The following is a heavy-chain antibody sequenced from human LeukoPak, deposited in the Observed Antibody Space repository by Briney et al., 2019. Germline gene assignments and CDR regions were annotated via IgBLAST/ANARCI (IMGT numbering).Heavy chain of an antibody. CDR2: IKQDGNEK. CDR1: GFTFSSYW. Sequence: GGSLRLSCAASGFTFSSYWMGWVRQAPGKGLEWVANIKQDGNEKYYVDSVKGRFTISRDNAKNSLYLQMNNLRAEDTAVYYCVRGRDTAMGSWGQGTLVTVSS. D-gene: IGHD5-18*01. V-gene: IGHV3-7*01. CDR3: VRGRDTAMGS. J-gene: IGHJ4*02.